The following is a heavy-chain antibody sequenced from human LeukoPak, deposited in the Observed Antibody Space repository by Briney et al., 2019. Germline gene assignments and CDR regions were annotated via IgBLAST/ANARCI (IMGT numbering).Heavy chain of an antibody. CDR3: AKDGWYSSSWYGDWFDP. D-gene: IGHD6-13*01. CDR2: ISGSGGST. V-gene: IGHV3-23*01. J-gene: IGHJ5*02. CDR1: GFTFSSCW. Sequence: GGSLRLSCAASGFTFSSCWMTWVRQGPGKGLEWVSAISGSGGSTYYADSVKGRFTISRDNSKNTLYLQMNSLRAEDTAVYYCAKDGWYSSSWYGDWFDPWGQGTLVTVSS.